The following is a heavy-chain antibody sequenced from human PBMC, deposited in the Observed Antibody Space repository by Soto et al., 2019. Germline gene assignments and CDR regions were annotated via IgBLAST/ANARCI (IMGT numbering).Heavy chain of an antibody. V-gene: IGHV3-21*01. D-gene: IGHD3-22*01. CDR3: ARDPREYYYDSSDYFDY. CDR1: GFTFSSYS. J-gene: IGHJ4*02. CDR2: ISSSSSSYI. Sequence: PGGSLRLSCAASGFTFSSYSMNWVRQAPGKGLEWVSSISSSSSSYIYYADSVKGRFTISRDNAKNSLYLQMNSLRAEDTAVYYCARDPREYYYDSSDYFDYWGQGTLVTVSS.